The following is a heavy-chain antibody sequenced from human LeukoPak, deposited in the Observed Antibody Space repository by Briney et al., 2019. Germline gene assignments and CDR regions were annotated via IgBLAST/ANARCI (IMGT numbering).Heavy chain of an antibody. D-gene: IGHD5-24*01. CDR1: GFTFSNAW. Sequence: GGSLRLSCAASGFTFSNAWMSWVRQAPGKGLEWVSYISSSGSAIYYADSVKGRFTISRDNAKNSLYLQMNSLRAEDTAVYYCASPFLRRDGYNENNWGQGTLVTVSS. CDR2: ISSSGSAI. V-gene: IGHV3-11*04. CDR3: ASPFLRRDGYNENN. J-gene: IGHJ4*02.